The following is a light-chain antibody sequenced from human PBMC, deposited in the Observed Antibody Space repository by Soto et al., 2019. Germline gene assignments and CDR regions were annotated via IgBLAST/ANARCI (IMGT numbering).Light chain of an antibody. V-gene: IGKV1D-12*01. CDR1: QGISSW. CDR2: AAS. CDR3: QQYNCWPIT. Sequence: DIQMTQSPSSVSASVGDRVTITCRASQGISSWLAWYQQKPGKAPKLLIYAASTLQSGVPSRFSGSGSGTDFTLTVSSLQPEDLAVYYCQQYNCWPITFGQGTRLEIK. J-gene: IGKJ5*01.